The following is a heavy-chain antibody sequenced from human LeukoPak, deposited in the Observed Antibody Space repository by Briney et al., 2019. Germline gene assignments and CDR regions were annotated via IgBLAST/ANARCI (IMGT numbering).Heavy chain of an antibody. CDR2: INPNSGGT. V-gene: IGHV1-2*02. D-gene: IGHD2-2*01. CDR1: GYTFTGYY. J-gene: IGHJ6*03. CDR3: ARDGVVVPAERHYYYYYMDV. Sequence: ASVKVSCKASGYTFTGYYMHWVRQAPGQGLEWMGWINPNSGGTNYAQKFQGRVTMTRDTSISTAYMELSRLRSDDTAVYSCARDGVVVPAERHYYYYYMDVWGKGTTVTVSS.